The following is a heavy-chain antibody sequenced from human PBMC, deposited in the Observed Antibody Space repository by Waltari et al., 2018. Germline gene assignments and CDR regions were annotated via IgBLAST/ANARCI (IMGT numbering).Heavy chain of an antibody. CDR1: GFTFSSYS. D-gene: IGHD2-8*02. CDR2: ISSSSSTI. V-gene: IGHV3-48*04. CDR3: ARPRTVGGYSRDYYYYMDV. Sequence: EVQLVESGGGLVQPGGSLRLSCAASGFTFSSYSMNWVRQAPGKGLEWVSYISSSSSTIYYADSVKGRFTISRDNAKNSLYLQMNSLRAEDTAVYYCARPRTVGGYSRDYYYYMDVWGKGTTVTISS. J-gene: IGHJ6*03.